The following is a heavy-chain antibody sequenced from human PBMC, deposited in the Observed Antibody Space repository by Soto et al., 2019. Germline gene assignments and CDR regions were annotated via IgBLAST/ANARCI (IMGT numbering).Heavy chain of an antibody. V-gene: IGHV1-58*01. J-gene: IGHJ6*02. CDR3: AAGGGPSVYYGMDV. Sequence: SVKVSCKASGFTFTSSAVQWVRQARGQRLEWIGWIVVGSGNTNYAQKFQERVTITRDMSTSTAYMELSSLRSEDTAVYYCAAGGGPSVYYGMDVWGQGTTITVSS. CDR1: GFTFTSSA. CDR2: IVVGSGNT. D-gene: IGHD2-15*01.